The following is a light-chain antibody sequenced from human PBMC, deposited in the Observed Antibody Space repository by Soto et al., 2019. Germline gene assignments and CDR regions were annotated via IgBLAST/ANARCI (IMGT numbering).Light chain of an antibody. V-gene: IGLV1-47*01. CDR1: SSNIGSKY. CDR2: RNN. CDR3: AAWDSNLGGPA. J-gene: IGLJ2*01. Sequence: QTVVTQPPSASGTPGQRVTISCSGSSSNIGSKYVYWYQQLPGTAPKLLMYRNNQRPSGVPDRFSGSKSGTSASLAISGLRSEDEADYHCAAWDSNLGGPAFGGGTKLPS.